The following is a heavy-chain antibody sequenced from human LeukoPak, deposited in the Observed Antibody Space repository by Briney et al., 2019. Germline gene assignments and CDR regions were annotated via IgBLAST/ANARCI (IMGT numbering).Heavy chain of an antibody. D-gene: IGHD3-3*01. CDR3: ARGAEYYAIWRGYAGYSDY. CDR2: ISHRGST. V-gene: IGHV4-38-2*02. CDR1: GYSISNGYY. Sequence: PSETLSLTCTVSGYSISNGYYWGWIRQPPGKGLEWVGSISHRGSTYYNPSLRSRITISLDRSKQKFSLKLTSVTAADTAVYFCARGAEYYAIWRGYAGYSDYWGQGISVTVSS. J-gene: IGHJ4*02.